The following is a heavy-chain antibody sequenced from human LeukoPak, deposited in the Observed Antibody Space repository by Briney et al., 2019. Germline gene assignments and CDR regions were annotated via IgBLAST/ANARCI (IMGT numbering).Heavy chain of an antibody. CDR3: ARGPGHHYYYGMDV. CDR2: ISGSGGST. J-gene: IGHJ6*02. V-gene: IGHV3-23*01. CDR1: GFTFSSYA. Sequence: GGSLRLSCAASGFTFSSYAMSWVRQAPGKGLEWVSAISGSGGSTYYADSVKGRFTISRDNSKNTLYLQMNSLRAEDTAVYYCARGPGHHYYYGMDVWGQGTTVTVSS.